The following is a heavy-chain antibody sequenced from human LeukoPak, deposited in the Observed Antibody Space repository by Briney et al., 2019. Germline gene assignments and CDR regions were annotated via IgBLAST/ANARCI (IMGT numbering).Heavy chain of an antibody. CDR3: ARQPTVKRGAVASNFDY. V-gene: IGHV4-39*01. J-gene: IGHJ4*02. Sequence: SETLSLTCSVSGGLITTSIHYWAWIRQPPGKGLEWIAIIYYNGITYYNASLESRVTMSVDTSTNQFSLRLRSVSAADTSVYYCARQPTVKRGAVASNFDYWGRGTLVTVSS. CDR1: GGLITTSIHY. CDR2: IYYNGIT. D-gene: IGHD6-19*01.